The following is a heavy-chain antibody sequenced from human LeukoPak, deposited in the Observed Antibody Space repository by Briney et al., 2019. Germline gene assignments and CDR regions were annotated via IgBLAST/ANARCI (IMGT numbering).Heavy chain of an antibody. CDR2: ISSSSSYT. CDR1: GFTFSDYY. V-gene: IGHV3-11*06. Sequence: GGYLRLSCAASGFTFSDYYMSWIRQAPGKGLEWVSYISSSSSYTNYADSVKGRFTISRDNAKNSLYLQMNSLRAEDTAVYYCTRDWTTLGYWGQGTLVTVSS. CDR3: TRDWTTLGY. D-gene: IGHD4-23*01. J-gene: IGHJ4*02.